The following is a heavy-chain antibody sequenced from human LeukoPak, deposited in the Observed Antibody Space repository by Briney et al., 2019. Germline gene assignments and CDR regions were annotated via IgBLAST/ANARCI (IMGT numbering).Heavy chain of an antibody. V-gene: IGHV4-4*07. CDR2: IYTSGST. Sequence: SETLSLTCTVSGGSISSYYWSWIRQPAGKGLEWIGRIYTSGSTNYNPSLKSRVTMSVDTSKNQFSLKLSSVTAADTAVYYCARDRGTMVRGVNIPHDAFDIWGQGIMVTVSS. CDR3: ARDRGTMVRGVNIPHDAFDI. J-gene: IGHJ3*02. CDR1: GGSISSYY. D-gene: IGHD3-10*01.